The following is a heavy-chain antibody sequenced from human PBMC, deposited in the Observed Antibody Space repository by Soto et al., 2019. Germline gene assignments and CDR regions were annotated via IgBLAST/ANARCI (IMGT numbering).Heavy chain of an antibody. CDR1: GYSFTSYW. V-gene: IGHV5-51*01. CDR3: ARTAAAGKYYYGLDV. Sequence: PGQSLKISCNGSGYSFTSYWSGRVGQMPGKGLECMGIIYPGDSDTRYSPSFQGQVTISADKSISTAYLQWSSLKASDTAMYYCARTAAAGKYYYGLDVWGQGTTVTVSS. J-gene: IGHJ6*02. CDR2: IYPGDSDT. D-gene: IGHD6-13*01.